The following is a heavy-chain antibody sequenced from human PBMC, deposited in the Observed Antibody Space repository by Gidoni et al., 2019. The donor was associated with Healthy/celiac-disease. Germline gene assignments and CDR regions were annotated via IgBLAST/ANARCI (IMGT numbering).Heavy chain of an antibody. CDR1: GYTFTRYD. CDR3: ARDGIGSSGWFYYYYGMDV. CDR2: INPNSGGT. Sequence: QVQLVQSGAEVKKPGASVKVSCKASGYTFTRYDMHWVRQAPGQGLEWMGWINPNSGGTNYAQKFQGWVTMTRDTSISTAYMELSRLRSDDTAVYYCARDGIGSSGWFYYYYGMDVWGQGTTVTVSS. V-gene: IGHV1-2*04. J-gene: IGHJ6*02. D-gene: IGHD6-19*01.